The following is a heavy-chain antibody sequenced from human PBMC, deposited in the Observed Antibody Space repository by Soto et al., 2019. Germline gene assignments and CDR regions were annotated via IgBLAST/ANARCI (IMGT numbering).Heavy chain of an antibody. CDR3: ARVQWFGPYYYYYGMDV. Sequence: PGGSLRLSCAASGFTFSSYAMHWVRQAPGKGLEWVAVISYDGSNKYYADSVKGRFTISRDNSKNTLYLQMNSLRAEDTAVYYCARVQWFGPYYYYYGMDVWGQGTTVTVSS. CDR2: ISYDGSNK. V-gene: IGHV3-30-3*01. CDR1: GFTFSSYA. J-gene: IGHJ6*02. D-gene: IGHD3-10*01.